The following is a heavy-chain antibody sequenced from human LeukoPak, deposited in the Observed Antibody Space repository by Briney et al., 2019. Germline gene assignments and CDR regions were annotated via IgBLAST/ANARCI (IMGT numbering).Heavy chain of an antibody. CDR3: ARGRGLLYSSSPYYFDY. J-gene: IGHJ4*02. D-gene: IGHD6-6*01. CDR2: INHSGST. CDR1: GGSFSGYY. V-gene: IGHV4-34*01. Sequence: SETLSLTCAVYGGSFSGYYWSWIRQPPRKGLEWIGEINHSGSTNYNPSLKSRVTISVDTSKNQFSLKLSSVTAADTAVYYCARGRGLLYSSSPYYFDYWGQGTLVTVSS.